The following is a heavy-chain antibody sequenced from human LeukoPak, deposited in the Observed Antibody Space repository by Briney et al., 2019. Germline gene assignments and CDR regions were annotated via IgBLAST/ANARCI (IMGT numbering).Heavy chain of an antibody. CDR3: AREALGSSSEYMDV. Sequence: ASVKVSCKASGYTFTGYYMHWVRQAPGQGLEWMGWINPNSGGTNYAQKFQGRVTMTRDTSISTAYMELSRLRSDDTAVYYCAREALGSSSEYMDVWGKGTTVTVSS. CDR2: INPNSGGT. V-gene: IGHV1-2*02. CDR1: GYTFTGYY. J-gene: IGHJ6*03. D-gene: IGHD6-13*01.